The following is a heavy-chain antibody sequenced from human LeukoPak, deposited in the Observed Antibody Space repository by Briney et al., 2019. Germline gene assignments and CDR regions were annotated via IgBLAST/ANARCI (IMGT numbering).Heavy chain of an antibody. CDR1: GFTVSSNY. CDR3: AGGGYSYGYPSFDY. CDR2: IYSGGST. J-gene: IGHJ4*02. Sequence: PGGSLRLSCAASGFTVSSNYMSWVRQAPGKGLEWVSVIYSGGSTYYADSVKGRFTISRDNSKNTLYLQMNSLRAEDTAVYYCAGGGYSYGYPSFDYWGQGTLVTVSS. D-gene: IGHD5-18*01. V-gene: IGHV3-53*01.